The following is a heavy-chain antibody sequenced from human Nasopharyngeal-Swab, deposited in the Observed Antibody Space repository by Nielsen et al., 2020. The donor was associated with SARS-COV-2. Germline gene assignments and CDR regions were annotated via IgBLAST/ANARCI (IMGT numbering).Heavy chain of an antibody. J-gene: IGHJ6*03. CDR2: IYYSGST. Sequence: SETLSLTCTVSGGSISSGDYYWSWIRQPPGKGLEWIGYIYYSGSTYYNPSFKSRVTISVDTSKNQFSLKLSSVTAADTAVYYCARGRYYDSSGYWYYYYYYMDVWGKGTTVTVSS. V-gene: IGHV4-30-4*01. CDR1: GGSISSGDYY. D-gene: IGHD3-22*01. CDR3: ARGRYYDSSGYWYYYYYYMDV.